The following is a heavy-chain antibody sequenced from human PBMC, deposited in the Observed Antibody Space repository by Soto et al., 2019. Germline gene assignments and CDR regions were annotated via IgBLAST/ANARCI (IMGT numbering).Heavy chain of an antibody. D-gene: IGHD6-6*01. Sequence: QLQLQESGPGLVKPSETLSLTCTVSGGSISSSSYYWGWIRQPPGKGLEWIGSIYYSGSTYYNPSLKSRVTISVDTSKNQSSLKLSSVTAADTAVYYCAKTPHRRRQLVHWYFDLWGRGTLVTVSS. CDR3: AKTPHRRRQLVHWYFDL. V-gene: IGHV4-39*01. CDR1: GGSISSSSYY. CDR2: IYYSGST. J-gene: IGHJ2*01.